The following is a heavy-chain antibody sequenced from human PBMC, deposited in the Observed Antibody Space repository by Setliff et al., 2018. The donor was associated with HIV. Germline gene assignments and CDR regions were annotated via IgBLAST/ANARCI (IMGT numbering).Heavy chain of an antibody. CDR1: GGSISSGNYY. CDR3: TRHSPSDY. CDR2: IYSSAST. J-gene: IGHJ4*02. Sequence: TSETLSLTCTVSGGSISSGNYYWSWIRQPAGKGLEWIGRIYSSASTSYNPSLKSRVTISVDTSKNQFSLKLSSVTAADTAVYYCTRHSPSDYWGQGTLVTVSS. V-gene: IGHV4-61*02.